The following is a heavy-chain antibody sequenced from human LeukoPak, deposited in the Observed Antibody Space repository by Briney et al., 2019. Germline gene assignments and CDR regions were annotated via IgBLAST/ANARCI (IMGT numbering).Heavy chain of an antibody. Sequence: TSQTLSLTCTVSGGSISSGGYYWSWIRQHPGKGLEWIGYIYYSGSTYSNPSLKSRVTISVDTSKNQFSLKLSPVTPADTAVYYCARLTMVRGASTDYWGQGTLVTVSS. CDR2: IYYSGST. V-gene: IGHV4-31*03. CDR1: GGSISSGGYY. J-gene: IGHJ4*02. D-gene: IGHD3-10*01. CDR3: ARLTMVRGASTDY.